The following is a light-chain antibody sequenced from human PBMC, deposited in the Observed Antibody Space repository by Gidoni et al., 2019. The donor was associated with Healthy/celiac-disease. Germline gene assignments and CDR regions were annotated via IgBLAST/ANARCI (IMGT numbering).Light chain of an antibody. CDR2: GNS. J-gene: IGLJ1*01. Sequence: QSVLTQPPSVSGAPGQRVTISCTGSSSNIGAGYDVHWYQQLPGTAPKLLIYGNSNRSSGVPDRFSGSKSGTSASLAITGLQAEDEADYYCQSYDSSHVFGTGTKVTVL. CDR3: QSYDSSHV. V-gene: IGLV1-40*01. CDR1: SSNIGAGYD.